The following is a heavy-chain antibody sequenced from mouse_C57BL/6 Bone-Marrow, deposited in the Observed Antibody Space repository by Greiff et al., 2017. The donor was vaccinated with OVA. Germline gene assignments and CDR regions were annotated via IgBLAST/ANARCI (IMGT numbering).Heavy chain of an antibody. V-gene: IGHV1-26*01. Sequence: EVQLQQSGPELVKPGASVKISCKASGYKFTDYYMNWVKQSHGKSLEWIGDINPNNGGTSYNQKFKGKATLTVDKSSSTAYMELRSLTSEDSAVYYCARTAYYDSLYFDVWGTGTTVTVSS. CDR1: GYKFTDYY. J-gene: IGHJ1*03. D-gene: IGHD2-4*01. CDR3: ARTAYYDSLYFDV. CDR2: INPNNGGT.